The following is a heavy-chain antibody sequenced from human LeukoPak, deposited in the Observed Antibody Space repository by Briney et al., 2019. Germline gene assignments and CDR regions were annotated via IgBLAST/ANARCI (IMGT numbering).Heavy chain of an antibody. Sequence: EASVKVSCKSSGYTFTSYYMYWVRQAPGQGLEWMGIINPSGGSTSYARKFQGRVTMTRDTSTSTVYMELSSLRSEDTAVYYCARDSGMVRGTVDYWGQGTLVTVSS. D-gene: IGHD3-10*01. CDR1: GYTFTSYY. J-gene: IGHJ4*02. CDR3: ARDSGMVRGTVDY. CDR2: INPSGGST. V-gene: IGHV1-46*01.